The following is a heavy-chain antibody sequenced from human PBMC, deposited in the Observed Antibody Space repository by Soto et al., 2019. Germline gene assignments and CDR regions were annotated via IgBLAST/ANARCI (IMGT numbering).Heavy chain of an antibody. J-gene: IGHJ6*02. CDR3: ARNSGLLETAMVKYRRNYYYGMDV. CDR2: INPIFGTA. V-gene: IGHV1-69*13. Sequence: GASVKVSCKASGGTFSSYAISWVRQATGQGLEWMGGINPIFGTANYAQKFQGRVTITADEATSTAYMELSSLRSDDTAVYECARNSGLLETAMVKYRRNYYYGMDVWGQGTTVTVSS. D-gene: IGHD5-18*01. CDR1: GGTFSSYA.